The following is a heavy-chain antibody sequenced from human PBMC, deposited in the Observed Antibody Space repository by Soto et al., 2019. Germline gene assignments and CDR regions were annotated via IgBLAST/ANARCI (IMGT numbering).Heavy chain of an antibody. CDR3: ARAGGCSGGSCPQGYYYGMDV. J-gene: IGHJ6*02. V-gene: IGHV4-34*01. D-gene: IGHD2-15*01. CDR2: INHSGST. Sequence: PSETLSLTCAVYGGSFSGYYWSWIRQPPGKGLEWIGEINHSGSTNYNPSLKSRVTISVDTSKNQFSLKLSSVTAADTAVYYCARAGGCSGGSCPQGYYYGMDVWGQGTTVTVSS. CDR1: GGSFSGYY.